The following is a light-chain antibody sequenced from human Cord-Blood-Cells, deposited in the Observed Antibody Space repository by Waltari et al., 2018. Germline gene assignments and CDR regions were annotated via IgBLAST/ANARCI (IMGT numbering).Light chain of an antibody. J-gene: IGLJ3*02. V-gene: IGLV2-11*01. Sequence: QSALTHPRSVSGSPGQSVTISCTGTSSDVAGYNYVSWYQHHPGKAPKLMLYDVSKRPSGVPDRFSGSKSGNTASLTISGLQAEDEADYYCCSYAGSYTWVFGGGTKLTVL. CDR1: SSDVAGYNY. CDR3: CSYAGSYTWV. CDR2: DVS.